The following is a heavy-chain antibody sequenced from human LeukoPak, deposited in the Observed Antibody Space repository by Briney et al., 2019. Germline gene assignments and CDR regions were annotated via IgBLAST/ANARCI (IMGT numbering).Heavy chain of an antibody. D-gene: IGHD3-22*01. Sequence: ASVKVSCKASGGTFSSYAISWVRQAPGQGLEWMGGTIPIFGTANYAQKFQGRVTITADKSTSTAYMELSSLRSEDTAVYYCARALDSSGLYYFDYRGQGTLVTVSS. J-gene: IGHJ4*02. CDR2: TIPIFGTA. V-gene: IGHV1-69*06. CDR1: GGTFSSYA. CDR3: ARALDSSGLYYFDY.